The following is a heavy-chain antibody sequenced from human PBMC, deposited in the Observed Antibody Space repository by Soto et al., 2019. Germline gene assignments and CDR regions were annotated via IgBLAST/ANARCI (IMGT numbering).Heavy chain of an antibody. CDR1: GLTFSNYW. CDR2: INQAGNKK. V-gene: IGHV3-7*05. CDR3: ARDRGPGRY. Sequence: PGGSLRLSCVTSGLTFSNYWLSWVRQAPGKGLEWVANINQAGNKKYYVDSVKGRFTISRDNAKNSLYLQMNSLKAEDTAVYYCARDRGPGRYWGQGTLVPVSS. D-gene: IGHD2-8*02. J-gene: IGHJ4*02.